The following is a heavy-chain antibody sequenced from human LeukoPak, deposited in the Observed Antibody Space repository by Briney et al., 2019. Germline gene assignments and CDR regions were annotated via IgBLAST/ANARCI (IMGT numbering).Heavy chain of an antibody. Sequence: GGSLRLSCAASGFTVSSNYMSWVRQAPGKGLEWVSVIYSGGSTYYADSVKGRFTISRDNSKNTLYLQMNSLRAEDTAVYYCARYPNYDSSGYYLDAFDIWGQGIMVTVSS. CDR1: GFTVSSNY. J-gene: IGHJ3*02. D-gene: IGHD3-22*01. CDR3: ARYPNYDSSGYYLDAFDI. V-gene: IGHV3-53*01. CDR2: IYSGGST.